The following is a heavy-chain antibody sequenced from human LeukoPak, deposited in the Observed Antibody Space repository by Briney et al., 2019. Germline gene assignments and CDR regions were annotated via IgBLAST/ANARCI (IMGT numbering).Heavy chain of an antibody. Sequence: SETLSLTCSVFGGSISNGGDYWSWVRQRPGKGLEWIGHIYYSGSTYHNPSLKSRATFSVDTSKNHFSLNLTSVTAADTAIYYCARGRYCSADICSGGDAFDIWGQGTMVSVSS. V-gene: IGHV4-31*03. D-gene: IGHD2-15*01. CDR2: IYYSGST. CDR1: GGSISNGGDY. CDR3: ARGRYCSADICSGGDAFDI. J-gene: IGHJ3*02.